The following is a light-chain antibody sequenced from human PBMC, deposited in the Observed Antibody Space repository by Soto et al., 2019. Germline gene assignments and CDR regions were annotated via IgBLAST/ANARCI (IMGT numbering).Light chain of an antibody. Sequence: QSALTQPASVSGSPGQSITISCTGTSTDVGLYNFVSWYQQHPGKAPKLMIHEVSKRPSGVSNRFSGSKSGNTASLTISGLQAEDEADYYCCSYASSSTPYVFGTGTKLTVL. CDR2: EVS. CDR1: STDVGLYNF. J-gene: IGLJ1*01. V-gene: IGLV2-23*02. CDR3: CSYASSSTPYV.